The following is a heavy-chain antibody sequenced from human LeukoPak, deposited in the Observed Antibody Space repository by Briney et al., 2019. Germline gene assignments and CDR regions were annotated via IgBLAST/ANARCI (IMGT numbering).Heavy chain of an antibody. V-gene: IGHV4-59*08. CDR1: GGSISSYY. CDR3: ARLGPVDTAMGDYYYYGMDV. D-gene: IGHD5-18*01. Sequence: PSETLSLTCTVSGGSISSYYWSWIRQPPGKGLEWIGYFYYSGSTNYNPSLKSRVTISVDTSKNQFSLKLSSVTAADTAVYYCARLGPVDTAMGDYYYYGMDVWGQGTTVTVSS. J-gene: IGHJ6*02. CDR2: FYYSGST.